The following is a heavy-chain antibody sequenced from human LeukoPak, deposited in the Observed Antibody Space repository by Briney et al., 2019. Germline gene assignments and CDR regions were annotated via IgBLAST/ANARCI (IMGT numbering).Heavy chain of an antibody. J-gene: IGHJ4*02. CDR1: GFAFSSYS. Sequence: PGGSLRLSCAASGFAFSSYSINWVRQAPGKGLEWVSAISGSGGSTYYADSVKGRFTISRDNSKNTLYLQMNSLRAEDTAVYYCANAYYDSSGYYYGFDYWGQGTLVTVSS. CDR3: ANAYYDSSGYYYGFDY. D-gene: IGHD3-22*01. V-gene: IGHV3-23*01. CDR2: ISGSGGST.